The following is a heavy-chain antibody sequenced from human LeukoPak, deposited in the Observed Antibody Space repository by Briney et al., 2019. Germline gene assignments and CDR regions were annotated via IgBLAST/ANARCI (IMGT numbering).Heavy chain of an antibody. CDR1: GGSLSFYY. Sequence: SETLSLTCGVSGGSLSFYYWSWIRQSPGKGLEWITEISQNGDSNYNMSLKSRVTISLDKSKNQVSLKLNSVTAADTAVYYCATFVYDSSGYDAFDIWGQGTMVTVSS. CDR2: ISQNGDS. CDR3: ATFVYDSSGYDAFDI. J-gene: IGHJ3*02. V-gene: IGHV4-34*01. D-gene: IGHD3-22*01.